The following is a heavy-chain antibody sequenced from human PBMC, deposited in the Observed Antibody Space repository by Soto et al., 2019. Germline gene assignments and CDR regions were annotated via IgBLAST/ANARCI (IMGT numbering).Heavy chain of an antibody. CDR1: GVSVTRSNW. Sequence: QVQLQESGPGLVKPSGTLALTCAVSGVSVTRSNWWSWVRQSPGKGLEWIGEVYHSGSTRYNPSLNSRVTLSVDICRNQFSLRLTSVTAADTAVYYCAREGIYSSFDPWGQGILVTVSS. CDR2: VYHSGST. J-gene: IGHJ5*02. V-gene: IGHV4-4*02. CDR3: AREGIYSSFDP. D-gene: IGHD5-12*01.